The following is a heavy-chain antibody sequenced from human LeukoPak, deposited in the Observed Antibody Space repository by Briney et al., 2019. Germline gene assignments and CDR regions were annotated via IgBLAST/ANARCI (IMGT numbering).Heavy chain of an antibody. D-gene: IGHD6-19*01. CDR3: ANKVAGNHPFEN. V-gene: IGHV3-23*01. CDR1: GFTFSSYA. CDR2: INKGGGYT. J-gene: IGHJ4*02. Sequence: GGSLRLSCAASGFTFSSYAMSWVRQAPGKGPEWVSGINKGGGYTEYADSVKGRFTTSRENARNTLFLQMNSLSAEDTAVYYCANKVAGNHPFENWGQGTLVTVSS.